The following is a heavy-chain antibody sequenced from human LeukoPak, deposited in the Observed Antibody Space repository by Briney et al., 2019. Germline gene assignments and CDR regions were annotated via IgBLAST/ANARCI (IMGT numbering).Heavy chain of an antibody. D-gene: IGHD2-21*02. J-gene: IGHJ5*02. CDR2: IRSKTNTYAT. V-gene: IGHV3-73*01. CDR1: GFTFSGSA. CDR3: TASLAYCGGDCYYP. Sequence: GGSLRLSCAASGFTFSGSAMHWVRQTSGKGLEWVGRIRSKTNTYATGYAASVKGRFTISRDDSKNTAYLQMNSLKTEDTAVYYCTASLAYCGGDCYYPWGQGTLVTVSS.